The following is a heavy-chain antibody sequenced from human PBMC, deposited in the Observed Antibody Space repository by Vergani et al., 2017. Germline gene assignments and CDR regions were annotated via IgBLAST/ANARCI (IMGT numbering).Heavy chain of an antibody. V-gene: IGHV3-23*01. CDR1: GFTFSSYA. Sequence: EVQLLESGGGLVQPGGSLRLSCAASGFTFSSYAMSWVRQAPGKGLEWVSAISGSGGSTYYADSVKGRFTISRDNSKNTLYLQMNSLRAEDTAVYYCAKGEDYGSGSYQTYYYYYMDVWGKGTTVTVSS. J-gene: IGHJ6*03. CDR2: ISGSGGST. D-gene: IGHD3-10*01. CDR3: AKGEDYGSGSYQTYYYYYMDV.